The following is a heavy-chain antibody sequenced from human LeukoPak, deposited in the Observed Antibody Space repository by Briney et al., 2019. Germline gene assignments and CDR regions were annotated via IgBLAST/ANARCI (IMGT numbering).Heavy chain of an antibody. J-gene: IGHJ4*02. V-gene: IGHV3-23*01. CDR1: GFTFSSYW. CDR2: ISGSGGST. Sequence: GGSLRLSCAASGFTFSSYWMSWVRQAPGKGLEWVSAISGSGGSTYYADSVKGRFTISRDNSKNTLYLQMNSLRAEDTAVYYCAKDVAPLPRAADYWGQGTLVTVSS. CDR3: AKDVAPLPRAADY. D-gene: IGHD1-14*01.